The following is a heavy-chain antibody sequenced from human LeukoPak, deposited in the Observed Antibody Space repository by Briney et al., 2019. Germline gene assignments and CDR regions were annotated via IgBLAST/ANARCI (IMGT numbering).Heavy chain of an antibody. CDR3: ARALRFLEWLFSG. V-gene: IGHV1-69*13. Sequence: ASVKVSCKASGGTFSSYAISWVRQAPGQELEWMGGIIPIFGTANYAQKFQGRVTITADESTSTAYMELSSLRSEDTAVYYCARALRFLEWLFSGWGQGTLVTVSS. CDR1: GGTFSSYA. CDR2: IIPIFGTA. J-gene: IGHJ4*02. D-gene: IGHD3-3*01.